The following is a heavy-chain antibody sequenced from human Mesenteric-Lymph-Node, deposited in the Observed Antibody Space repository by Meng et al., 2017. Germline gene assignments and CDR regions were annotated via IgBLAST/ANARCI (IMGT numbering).Heavy chain of an antibody. CDR2: IYYSGST. D-gene: IGHD2-2*01. J-gene: IGHJ3*02. V-gene: IGHV4-39*07. CDR1: GGSISSRSYY. CDR3: ASSVVVPAAGPNDAFDI. Sequence: LQGSGQGLVKPSETLSLTCTVSGGSISSRSYYWGWIRQPPGKGLEWIGSIYYSGSTYYNPSLKSRVTISVDTSKNQFSLKLSSVTAADTAVYYCASSVVVPAAGPNDAFDIWGQGTMVTVSS.